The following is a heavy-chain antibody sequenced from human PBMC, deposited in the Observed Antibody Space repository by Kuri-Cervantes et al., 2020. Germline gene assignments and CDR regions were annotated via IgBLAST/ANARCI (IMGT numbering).Heavy chain of an antibody. V-gene: IGHV4-34*01. J-gene: IGHJ6*02. D-gene: IGHD6-13*01. Sequence: GSLRLSCAVYGGSFSGYYWGWIRQPPGKGLEWIGSIYYSGSTYHNPSLKSRVTISVDTSKNQFSLKLSSVTAADTAVYYCARDLQSRAEYYYYYGMDVWGQGTTVTVSS. CDR1: GGSFSGYY. CDR2: IYYSGST. CDR3: ARDLQSRAEYYYYYGMDV.